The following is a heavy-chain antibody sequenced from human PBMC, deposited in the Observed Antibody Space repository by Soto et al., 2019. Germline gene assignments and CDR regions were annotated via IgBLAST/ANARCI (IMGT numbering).Heavy chain of an antibody. CDR1: GCSCTSYW. Sequence: GESLRVSWRGAGCSCTSYWSGWVRQMHGKGLEWMGIIYPGDSDTRYSPSFQGQVTISADKSISTAYLQWSSLKASDTAMYYCARLGDYGEILGYYGMDVWGQGTTVTVS. CDR2: IYPGDSDT. V-gene: IGHV5-51*01. CDR3: ARLGDYGEILGYYGMDV. J-gene: IGHJ6*02. D-gene: IGHD4-17*01.